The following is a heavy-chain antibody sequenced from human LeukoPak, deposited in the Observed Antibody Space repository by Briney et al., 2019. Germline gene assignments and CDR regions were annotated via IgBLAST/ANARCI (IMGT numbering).Heavy chain of an antibody. Sequence: SETLSLTCTVSGGSISSYYWSWIRQPPGKGLEWIGSIYYSGSTYYNPSLKSRVTISVDTSKNQFSLKLSSVTAADTAVYYCARGPAYYDSSGYYDYWGQGTLVTVSS. V-gene: IGHV4-59*12. CDR1: GGSISSYY. CDR2: IYYSGST. J-gene: IGHJ4*02. CDR3: ARGPAYYDSSGYYDY. D-gene: IGHD3-22*01.